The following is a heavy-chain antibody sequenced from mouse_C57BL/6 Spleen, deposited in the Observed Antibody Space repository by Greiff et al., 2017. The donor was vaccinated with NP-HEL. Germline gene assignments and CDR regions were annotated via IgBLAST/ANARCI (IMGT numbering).Heavy chain of an antibody. V-gene: IGHV1-64*01. CDR3: ARYDSYWYFDV. CDR2: IHPNSGST. D-gene: IGHD2-4*01. CDR1: GYTFTSYW. J-gene: IGHJ1*03. Sequence: QVQLQQSGAELVKPGASVKLSCKASGYTFTSYWMHWVKQRPGQGLEWIGMIHPNSGSTNYNEKFKSKATLTVDKSSSTAYMQLSSLTSEDSAVYYCARYDSYWYFDVWGTGTTVTVSS.